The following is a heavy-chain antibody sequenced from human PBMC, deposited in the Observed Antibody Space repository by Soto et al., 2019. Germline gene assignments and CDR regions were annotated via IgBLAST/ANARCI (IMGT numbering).Heavy chain of an antibody. CDR2: INHSGST. CDR3: ARGGELYYFAF. CDR1: GGSFSGYY. D-gene: IGHD3-10*01. Sequence: SETLSLTCAVYGGSFSGYYWTWIRQPPGTGLEWIGEINHSGSTNYNPSLKSRVTISVDTSKNQFSLKLTSVTAADTAVYYCARGGELYYFAFWGQGTLVTVSS. J-gene: IGHJ4*02. V-gene: IGHV4-34*01.